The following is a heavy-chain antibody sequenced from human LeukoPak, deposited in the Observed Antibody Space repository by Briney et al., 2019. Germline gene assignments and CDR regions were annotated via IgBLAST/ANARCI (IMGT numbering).Heavy chain of an antibody. D-gene: IGHD3-16*01. CDR3: AKRGAYPNWFDP. Sequence: SGGSLRLSCAASGFTFNNYAMSWVRQAPGKGLEWVSGITGSGFSTYYADSLKGRFTISRDNSKNTLYLQVNSLRAEDTAVYYCAKRGAYPNWFDPWGQGTLVTVSS. V-gene: IGHV3-23*01. J-gene: IGHJ5*02. CDR2: ITGSGFST. CDR1: GFTFNNYA.